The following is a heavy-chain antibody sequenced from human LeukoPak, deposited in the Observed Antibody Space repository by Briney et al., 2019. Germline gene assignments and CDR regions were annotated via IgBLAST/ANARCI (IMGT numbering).Heavy chain of an antibody. D-gene: IGHD2-21*01. CDR3: AKDAKRYCGPPTNDY. Sequence: GGSLRLSCAASGFTVSSNYMSWVRQAPGKGLEWVSVIYSGGSTYYADSVKGRFTISRDNSKNTLYLQMNSLRAEDTAVYYCAKDAKRYCGPPTNDYWGQGTLVTVSS. J-gene: IGHJ4*02. CDR1: GFTVSSNY. CDR2: IYSGGST. V-gene: IGHV3-66*01.